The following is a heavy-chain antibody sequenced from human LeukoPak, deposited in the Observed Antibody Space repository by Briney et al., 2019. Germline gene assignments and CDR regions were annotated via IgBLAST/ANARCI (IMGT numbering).Heavy chain of an antibody. CDR3: ARDGVGGSSWYNGYNWFDP. J-gene: IGHJ5*02. CDR1: GGSISSSSYY. Sequence: IPSETLSLTCTVSGGSISSSSYYWGWIRQPPGKGLEWIGSIYYSGSTYYNPSLKSRVTISVDTSKNQFSLKLSSVTAADTAVYYCARDGVGGSSWYNGYNWFDPWGQGTLVTVSS. CDR2: IYYSGST. D-gene: IGHD6-13*01. V-gene: IGHV4-39*07.